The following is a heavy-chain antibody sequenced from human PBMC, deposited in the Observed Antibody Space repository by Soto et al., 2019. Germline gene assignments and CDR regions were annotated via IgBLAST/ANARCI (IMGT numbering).Heavy chain of an antibody. V-gene: IGHV1-18*01. J-gene: IGHJ3*02. D-gene: IGHD6-19*01. CDR2: ISAYNGNT. Sequence: ASVKVSCKASGYTFTSYGISWVRQAPGQGLEWMGWISAYNGNTNYAQKLQGRVTMTTDTSTSTAYMELRSLRSDDTAVYYCARDSSGWANDAFDIWGQGTMVTVSS. CDR3: ARDSSGWANDAFDI. CDR1: GYTFTSYG.